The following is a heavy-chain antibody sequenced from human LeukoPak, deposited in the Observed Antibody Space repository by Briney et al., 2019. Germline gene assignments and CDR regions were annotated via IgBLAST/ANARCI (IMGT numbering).Heavy chain of an antibody. J-gene: IGHJ4*02. V-gene: IGHV4-30-4*08. CDR1: GGSISSGDYY. CDR2: IYYSGST. CDR3: ARGDLYYYDSSGYYLH. Sequence: SETLSLTCTVSGGSISSGDYYWSWIRQPSGKGLEWIGYIYYSGSTYYNPSLKSRVTISVDTSKNQFSLKLSSVTAADTAVYYCARGDLYYYDSSGYYLHWGQGTLVTVSS. D-gene: IGHD3-22*01.